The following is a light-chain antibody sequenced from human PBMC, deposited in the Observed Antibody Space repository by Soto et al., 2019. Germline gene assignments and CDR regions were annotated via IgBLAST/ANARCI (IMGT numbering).Light chain of an antibody. CDR2: YDS. CDR3: QVWDRSSDHWV. CDR1: NIGSKS. J-gene: IGLJ3*02. V-gene: IGLV3-21*04. Sequence: SYELTQPPSVSVAPGKTARITCGGNNIGSKSVHWYQQKPGQAPVLVIYYDSDRPSGIPARFSGSNSENTATLTISRVEAGDEADYYCQVWDRSSDHWVFGGGTQLTVL.